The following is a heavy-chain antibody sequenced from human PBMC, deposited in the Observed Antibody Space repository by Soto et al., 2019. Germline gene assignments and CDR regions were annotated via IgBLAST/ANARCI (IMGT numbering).Heavy chain of an antibody. D-gene: IGHD6-19*01. CDR2: MNPNSGNT. J-gene: IGHJ3*02. CDR3: ARDPGIAVAGLDAFDI. V-gene: IGHV1-8*01. Sequence: ASVKVSCKASGYTFTSYDINWVRQATGQGLEWMGWMNPNSGNTGYAQKFQGRVTMTRNTSISTAYMELSSLRSEDTAVYYCARDPGIAVAGLDAFDIWGQGTMVTVS. CDR1: GYTFTSYD.